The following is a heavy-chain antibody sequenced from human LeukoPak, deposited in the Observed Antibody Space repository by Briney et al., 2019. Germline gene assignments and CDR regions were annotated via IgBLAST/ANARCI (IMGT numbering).Heavy chain of an antibody. CDR2: IYSGGST. D-gene: IGHD4-17*01. Sequence: GGSLRLSCAASGFTVSSNYMSWVRQAPGKGLEWVSVIYSGGSTYYADSVKGRFTISRDNSKNTLYLQMNSLRAEDTAVYYCAKAVTTFAGTLYYYYYGMDVWGQGTTVTVSS. CDR1: GFTVSSNY. CDR3: AKAVTTFAGTLYYYYYGMDV. V-gene: IGHV3-53*01. J-gene: IGHJ6*02.